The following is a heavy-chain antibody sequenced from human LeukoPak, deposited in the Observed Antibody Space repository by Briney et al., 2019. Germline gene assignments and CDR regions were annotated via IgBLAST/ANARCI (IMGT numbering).Heavy chain of an antibody. CDR2: IYSAGSR. CDR1: GFTVSSNY. V-gene: IGHV3-53*01. CDR3: ASGGLGARKFYSDPFHY. J-gene: IGHJ4*02. Sequence: GGSLRLSCAASGFTVSSNYMSWVRQAPGKGLEWVSIIYSAGSRYYADSVRGRFTISRDDSKNTMSLQMNSLGAEDTAVYYCASGGLGARKFYSDPFHYWGQGTLVTVSS. D-gene: IGHD2-15*01.